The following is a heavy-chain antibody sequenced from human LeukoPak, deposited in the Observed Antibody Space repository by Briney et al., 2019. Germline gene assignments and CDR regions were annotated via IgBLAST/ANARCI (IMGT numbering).Heavy chain of an antibody. CDR1: GGTFSSYA. J-gene: IGHJ3*02. V-gene: IGHV1-69*13. CDR2: IIPIFGTA. D-gene: IGHD2-2*01. Sequence: SVKVSCKASGGTFSSYAISWVRQAPGQGLEWMGGIIPIFGTANYAQKFQGRVTITADESTSTAYMELSSLRSEDTAVYYCARVSPSERTDAFDIWGQGTMVTVSS. CDR3: ARVSPSERTDAFDI.